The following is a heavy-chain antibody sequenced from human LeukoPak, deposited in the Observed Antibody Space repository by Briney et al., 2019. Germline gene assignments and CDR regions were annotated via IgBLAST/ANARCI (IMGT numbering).Heavy chain of an antibody. Sequence: GGSLRLSCAASGFSFSSYGMSWVRQAPGKGLEWVSYISSSGSTIYYADSVKGRFTISRDNAKNSLYLQMNSLRAEDTAVYYCAELGITMIGGVWGKGTTVTISS. D-gene: IGHD3-10*02. CDR2: ISSSGSTI. V-gene: IGHV3-48*04. CDR1: GFSFSSYG. J-gene: IGHJ6*04. CDR3: AELGITMIGGV.